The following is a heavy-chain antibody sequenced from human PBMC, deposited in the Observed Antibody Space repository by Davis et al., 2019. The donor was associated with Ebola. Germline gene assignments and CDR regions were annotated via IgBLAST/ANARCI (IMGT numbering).Heavy chain of an antibody. CDR2: IHYGGST. V-gene: IGHV4-39*01. CDR3: ARLSSSVAGLY. CDR1: GGSIGSTTYY. D-gene: IGHD6-19*01. J-gene: IGHJ4*02. Sequence: MPSETLSLTCTAPGGSIGSTTYYWGWIRQPPGKGLEWIGSIHYGGSTYYTPSLKSRVIISVDTSRKQFSLNLSSVTAADTAIYYCARLSSSVAGLYWGQGILVTVSS.